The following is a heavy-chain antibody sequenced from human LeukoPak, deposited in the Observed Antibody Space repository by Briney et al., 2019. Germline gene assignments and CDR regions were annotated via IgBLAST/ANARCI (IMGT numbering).Heavy chain of an antibody. CDR2: IYYSGST. D-gene: IGHD2-2*01. CDR1: GGSISSSSYY. CDR3: ARGRGYCSNTSCYLFDY. Sequence: SETLSLTCTVSGGSISSSSYYWGWIRQPPGKGLEWIGSIYYSGSTYYNPSLKSRVTISVDTSKNQFSLKLSSVTAADTAVYYCARGRGYCSNTSCYLFDYWGQGTLVTVSS. J-gene: IGHJ4*02. V-gene: IGHV4-39*01.